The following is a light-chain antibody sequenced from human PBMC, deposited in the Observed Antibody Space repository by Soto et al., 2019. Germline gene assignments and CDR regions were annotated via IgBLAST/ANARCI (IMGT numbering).Light chain of an antibody. Sequence: QSALTQAASVSVSPGQSITISCTGTSSDVGSYNLVSWYQQHPGKAPKLMIYEVSKRPSGLSNRFSGSKSGNTASLTISGLQAEDEADYYCCSYAGSRTPLIFGTGTKLTVL. V-gene: IGLV2-23*02. CDR3: CSYAGSRTPLI. CDR2: EVS. CDR1: SSDVGSYNL. J-gene: IGLJ1*01.